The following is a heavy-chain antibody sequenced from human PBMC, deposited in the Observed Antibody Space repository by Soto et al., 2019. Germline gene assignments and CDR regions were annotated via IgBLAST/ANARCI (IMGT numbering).Heavy chain of an antibody. Sequence: PGGSLRLSCAASGFTFSSYAMHWVRQAPGKGLEWVAVISYDGSNKYYADSVKGRFTISRDNSKNTLYLQMNSLRAEDTAVYYCAREGGRDGLHNFRAPSKKINTKPSYYGMDVWGQGTTVTVSS. CDR3: AREGGRDGLHNFRAPSKKINTKPSYYGMDV. J-gene: IGHJ6*02. D-gene: IGHD3-16*01. V-gene: IGHV3-30-3*01. CDR1: GFTFSSYA. CDR2: ISYDGSNK.